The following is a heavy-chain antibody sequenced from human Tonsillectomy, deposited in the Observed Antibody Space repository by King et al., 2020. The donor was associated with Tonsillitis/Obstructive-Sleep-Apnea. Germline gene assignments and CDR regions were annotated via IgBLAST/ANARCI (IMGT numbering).Heavy chain of an antibody. CDR2: INPSGGST. V-gene: IGHV1-46*01. CDR1: GYTFTSYY. Sequence: VQLVESGAEVKKPGASVKVSCKASGYTFTSYYIHWVRQAPGQGLEWMGIINPSGGSTSYAQKFQGRVTSTRDTSTSTVYMELSSLRSEDTAVYYCARAMGDYEYYYYMDVWGKGTTVTVSS. D-gene: IGHD4-17*01. J-gene: IGHJ6*03. CDR3: ARAMGDYEYYYYMDV.